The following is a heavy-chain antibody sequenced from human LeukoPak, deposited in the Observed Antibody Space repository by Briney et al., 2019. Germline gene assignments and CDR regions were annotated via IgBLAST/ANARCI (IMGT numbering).Heavy chain of an antibody. J-gene: IGHJ4*02. D-gene: IGHD4-11*01. CDR1: GFTFSSYW. Sequence: GGSLRLSCAASGFTFSSYWMHWVRQVPGKGLVWVSHINSDGSSTNYADSVKGRFTVSRDNSKDTLYLYMNNLRAEDTAVYSCAKVLQPHSNYLPYFDFWGQGTLVTVSS. CDR3: AKVLQPHSNYLPYFDF. V-gene: IGHV3-74*01. CDR2: INSDGSST.